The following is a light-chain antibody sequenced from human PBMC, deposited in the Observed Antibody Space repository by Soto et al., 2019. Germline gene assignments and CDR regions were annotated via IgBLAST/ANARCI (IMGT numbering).Light chain of an antibody. V-gene: IGLV2-14*01. J-gene: IGLJ3*02. Sequence: QYALTQPASVSGSPGQSITISCTGTSSDVGGYNYVSWYQQHPGKAPKVMIYEVSNRPSGVSNRFSGSKSGNTASLTISGLQAEDEADYYCCSYTSSTTLVFGGGTKLTVL. CDR3: CSYTSSTTLV. CDR2: EVS. CDR1: SSDVGGYNY.